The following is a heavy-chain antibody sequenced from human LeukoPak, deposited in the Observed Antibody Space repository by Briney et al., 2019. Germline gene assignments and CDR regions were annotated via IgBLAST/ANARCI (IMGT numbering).Heavy chain of an antibody. V-gene: IGHV1-18*01. CDR2: ISAYNGNT. J-gene: IGHJ6*03. CDR3: ARDVDRLAKSYYYYYMDV. Sequence: GASVKVSCKASGYTFTSYGISWVRQAPGQRLEWMGWISAYNGNTNYAQKLQGRVTMTTDTSTSTAYMELRSLRSDDTAVYYCARDVDRLAKSYYYYYMDVWGKGTTVTVS. D-gene: IGHD3-3*02. CDR1: GYTFTSYG.